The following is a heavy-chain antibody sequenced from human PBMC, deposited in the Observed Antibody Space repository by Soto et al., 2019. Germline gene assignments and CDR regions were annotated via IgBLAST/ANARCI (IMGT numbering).Heavy chain of an antibody. CDR2: IYYSGST. D-gene: IGHD3-16*01. CDR3: AAGTLGAVWTPLDH. J-gene: IGHJ4*02. V-gene: IGHV4-59*03. CDR1: GGSFGDNY. Sequence: QVHLQESGPRLVKPSETLSLTCDVSGGSFGDNYWTWIRHFPGKGLEWIGYIYYSGSTNYNPSLKSRVSISVDASKAQFSLQLTSVTVADTALFYCAAGTLGAVWTPLDHWGQGILVTVSS.